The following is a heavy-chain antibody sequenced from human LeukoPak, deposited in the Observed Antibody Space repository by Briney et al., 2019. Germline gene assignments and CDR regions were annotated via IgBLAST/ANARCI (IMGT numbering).Heavy chain of an antibody. V-gene: IGHV3-21*01. D-gene: IGHD2-2*01. J-gene: IGHJ4*02. Sequence: GGSLRLSCAASGFTFSSYSMNWVRQAPGKGLEWVSSISSSSSYIYYADSVKGRFTISRDNAKNSLYLQMNSLRAEDTAVYYCARVRPRYCSSTSCWGPFDYWGQGTLVTVSS. CDR2: ISSSSSYI. CDR1: GFTFSSYS. CDR3: ARVRPRYCSSTSCWGPFDY.